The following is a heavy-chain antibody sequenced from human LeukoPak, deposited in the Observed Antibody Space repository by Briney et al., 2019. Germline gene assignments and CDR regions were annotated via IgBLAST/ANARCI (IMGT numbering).Heavy chain of an antibody. CDR2: ISYDGSNK. CDR3: AREMVRRDGYNPPDY. J-gene: IGHJ4*02. CDR1: GFTFSSYA. Sequence: GGSLRLSCAASGFTFSSYAMHWVRQAPGKGLEWVAVISYDGSNKYYADSVKGRFTISRDNSKNTLYLQMNSLRAEDTAVYYCAREMVRRDGYNPPDYWGQGTLVTVSS. D-gene: IGHD5-24*01. V-gene: IGHV3-30*04.